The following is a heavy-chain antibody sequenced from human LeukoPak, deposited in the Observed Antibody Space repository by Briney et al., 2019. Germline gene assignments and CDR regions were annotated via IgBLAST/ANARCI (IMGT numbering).Heavy chain of an antibody. CDR3: ARGSFGCGDYQIFDY. CDR1: GGSFSGYY. D-gene: IGHD4-17*01. CDR2: INHGGST. V-gene: IGHV4-34*01. Sequence: SETLSLTCAVYGGSFSGYYWSWIRQPPGKGLEWIGEINHGGSTNYNPSLKSRVTISVDTSKNQFSLKLTSVTAADTAAYYCARGSFGCGDYQIFDYWDQGTLVTVSS. J-gene: IGHJ4*02.